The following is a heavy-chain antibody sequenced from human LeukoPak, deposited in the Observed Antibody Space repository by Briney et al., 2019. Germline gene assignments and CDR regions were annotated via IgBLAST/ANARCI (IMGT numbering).Heavy chain of an antibody. D-gene: IGHD6-13*01. CDR1: GGSISSAIYF. V-gene: IGHV4-39*01. CDR2: VYYSGST. Sequence: TSETLSLTCTVSGGSISSAIYFWGWIRQPPGQGLEWIGSVYYSGSTYYNPSLNSRVTMSVDTSKNQFSLKLSSVTAADTAVYYCARLIAETDNYFDYWGQGTLVTVSS. J-gene: IGHJ4*02. CDR3: ARLIAETDNYFDY.